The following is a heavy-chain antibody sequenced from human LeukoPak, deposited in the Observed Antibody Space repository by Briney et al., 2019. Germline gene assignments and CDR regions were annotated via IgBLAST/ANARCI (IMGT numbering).Heavy chain of an antibody. D-gene: IGHD3-3*01. CDR3: ARGAVYYDFWSGPSPIDY. J-gene: IGHJ4*02. CDR2: INHSGST. V-gene: IGHV4-34*01. Sequence: SETLSLTCAVYGGSFSGYYWSWIRQPPGKGLEWIWEINHSGSTNYNPSLKSRVTISVDTSKNQFSLKLSSVTAGATAVYYCARGAVYYDFWSGPSPIDYWGQGTLVTVSS. CDR1: GGSFSGYY.